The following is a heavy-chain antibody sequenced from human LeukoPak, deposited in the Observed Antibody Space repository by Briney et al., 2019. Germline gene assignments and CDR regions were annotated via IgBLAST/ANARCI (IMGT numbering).Heavy chain of an antibody. CDR3: AKKYGSGSYYFDS. CDR1: GFTVSGNY. V-gene: IGHV3-23*01. Sequence: GGSLRLSCAASGFTVSGNYMSWVRQAPGKELEWVSGISVSGSSTYYADSVKGRFSISRDNSKSMLYLQMNSLRAEDTAIYYCAKKYGSGSYYFDSWGQGTLVTVSS. J-gene: IGHJ4*02. CDR2: ISVSGSST. D-gene: IGHD6-19*01.